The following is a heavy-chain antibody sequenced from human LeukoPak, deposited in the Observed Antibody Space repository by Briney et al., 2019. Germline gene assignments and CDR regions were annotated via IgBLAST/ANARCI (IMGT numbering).Heavy chain of an antibody. V-gene: IGHV1-18*04. CDR2: ISTYNGNT. CDR1: GYTFTSYG. CDR3: AREGYSSIWYPRRYFDL. Sequence: ASVKVSCKASGYTFTSYGISWVRQAPGQGLEWVGWISTYNGNTNYAQKFQGRVTMTTDTSTSTAYMELRSLRSDDTAIYYCAREGYSSIWYPRRYFDLWGRGTLVTVSS. D-gene: IGHD6-13*01. J-gene: IGHJ2*01.